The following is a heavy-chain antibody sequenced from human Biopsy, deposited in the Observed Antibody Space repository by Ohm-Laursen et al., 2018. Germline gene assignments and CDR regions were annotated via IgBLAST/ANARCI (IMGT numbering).Heavy chain of an antibody. V-gene: IGHV3-33*08. CDR2: ISYDGSNE. Sequence: SSLRLSCSASGFTLSSYAMTWFRQAPGKGLEWVAGISYDGSNEYYGDSVKGRFSISRDNSKNTLHLQMNSLRAEDTAVYYCAREWIDDSSDYYSYYFDYWGQGTLVTVSS. J-gene: IGHJ4*02. CDR3: AREWIDDSSDYYSYYFDY. D-gene: IGHD3-22*01. CDR1: GFTLSSYA.